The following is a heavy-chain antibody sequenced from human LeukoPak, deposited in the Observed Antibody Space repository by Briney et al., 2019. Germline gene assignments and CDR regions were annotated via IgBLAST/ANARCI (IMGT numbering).Heavy chain of an antibody. CDR3: ARQGDCRSASCFDFDF. J-gene: IGHJ4*02. Sequence: SETLSLTCTVSGGSISSSNYYWGWIRQPPGKGLEWIGSFFYSGSTYQNPSRKSRVTLSGDTSKNQFSLKLSSVTAADTAVYYCARQGDCRSASCFDFDFGGQGTVVTVSS. D-gene: IGHD2-2*01. CDR2: FFYSGST. CDR1: GGSISSSNYY. V-gene: IGHV4-39*01.